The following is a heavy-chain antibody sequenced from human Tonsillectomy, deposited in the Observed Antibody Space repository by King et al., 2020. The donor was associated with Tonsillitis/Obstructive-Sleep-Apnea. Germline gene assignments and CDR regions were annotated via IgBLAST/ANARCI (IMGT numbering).Heavy chain of an antibody. D-gene: IGHD3-10*01. CDR3: EGRKGRGAEGAD. CDR1: CASLNSSS. Sequence: VPLPASVPGLVPPSEPLSLTCPVSCASLNSSSWSWIRQPPGKGLEWIGYISYSGNTNYNPSLKSRVTISIDTSKNQFSLKLRSVTAEDTDGEEWEGRKGRGAEGADGGQGTRGT. V-gene: IGHV4-59*01. CDR2: ISYSGNT. J-gene: IGHJ4*02.